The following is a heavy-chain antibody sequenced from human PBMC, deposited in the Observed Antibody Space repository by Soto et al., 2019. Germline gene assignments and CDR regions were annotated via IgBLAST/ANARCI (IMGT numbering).Heavy chain of an antibody. Sequence: SETLSLTCTVSGGSISNGDYYWSWIRQHPGKGLEWIGYIFYNGNAYYTPSLKSRITISVDTSENQFSLKLTSVTAADTAVYYCASARVGLRLWRHSDDFDIWGQGTMVTVAS. CDR3: ASARVGLRLWRHSDDFDI. J-gene: IGHJ3*02. CDR2: IFYNGNA. V-gene: IGHV4-31*03. CDR1: GGSISNGDYY. D-gene: IGHD3-10*01.